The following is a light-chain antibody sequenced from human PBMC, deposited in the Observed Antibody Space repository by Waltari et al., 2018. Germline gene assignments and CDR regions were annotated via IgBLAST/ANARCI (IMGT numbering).Light chain of an antibody. J-gene: IGKJ1*01. Sequence: IQMTQSPSTLSASVGDRVIITCRASQDISTWLSWFQQKPGKAPKLLIYQATTLQSGVPSRFSGSKSGTVFPLTISILQPDDFATYYCQQCKNSRTFGHGTRVEVK. CDR1: QDISTW. CDR2: QAT. CDR3: QQCKNSRT. V-gene: IGKV1-5*03.